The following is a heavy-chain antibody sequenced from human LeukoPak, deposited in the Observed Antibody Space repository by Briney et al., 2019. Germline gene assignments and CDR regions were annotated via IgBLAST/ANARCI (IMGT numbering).Heavy chain of an antibody. CDR3: ARTMVRGVIVLFDP. CDR1: GGSISSYY. Sequence: SETLSLTCTVSGGSISSYYWSWIRQPPGKGLEWIGYIYYSGSTNYNPSLKSRVTISVDTSKNQFSLKLSSVTAADTAVYYCARTMVRGVIVLFDPWGQGTLVTVSS. V-gene: IGHV4-59*08. CDR2: IYYSGST. D-gene: IGHD3-10*01. J-gene: IGHJ5*02.